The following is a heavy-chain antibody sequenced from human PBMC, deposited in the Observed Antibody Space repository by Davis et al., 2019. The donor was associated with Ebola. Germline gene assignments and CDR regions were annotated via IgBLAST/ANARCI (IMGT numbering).Heavy chain of an antibody. CDR2: IVVGSGNT. Sequence: SVKVSCKASGFTFTSSAVQWVRQARGQRLEWIGWIVVGSGNTNYAQKFQERVTLTRDMSTSTAYMELSSLRSEDTAVYYCAAGTAYSSGSMDVWGQGTTVTVSS. V-gene: IGHV1-58*01. CDR1: GFTFTSSA. CDR3: AAGTAYSSGSMDV. J-gene: IGHJ6*02. D-gene: IGHD6-25*01.